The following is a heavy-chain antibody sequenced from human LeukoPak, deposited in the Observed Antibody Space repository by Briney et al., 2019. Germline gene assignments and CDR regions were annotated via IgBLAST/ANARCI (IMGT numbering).Heavy chain of an antibody. CDR3: ARAGYDYVWGSYRYYHGYFDY. Sequence: ASVKVSCKASGYTFTSYYMHWVRQAPGQGLEWMGIINPSGGSTSYAQKFQGRVTMTRDTSTSTVYMELSSLRSEDTAVYYCARAGYDYVWGSYRYYHGYFDYWGQGTLVTVSS. J-gene: IGHJ4*02. D-gene: IGHD3-16*02. V-gene: IGHV1-46*01. CDR1: GYTFTSYY. CDR2: INPSGGST.